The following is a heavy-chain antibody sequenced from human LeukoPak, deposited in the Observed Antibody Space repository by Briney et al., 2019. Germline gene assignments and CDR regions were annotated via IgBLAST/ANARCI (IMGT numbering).Heavy chain of an antibody. J-gene: IGHJ4*02. CDR2: IYYSGST. CDR3: ARVLGYSSRGPYYFDY. V-gene: IGHV4-39*01. CDR1: GGSISSSSYY. D-gene: IGHD6-13*01. Sequence: SETLSLTCTVSGGSISSSSYYWGWIRQPPGKGLEWIGSIYYSGSTYYNPSLKSRVTISVDTSKNQFSLKLSSVTAADTAVYYCARVLGYSSRGPYYFDYWGQGTLVTVSS.